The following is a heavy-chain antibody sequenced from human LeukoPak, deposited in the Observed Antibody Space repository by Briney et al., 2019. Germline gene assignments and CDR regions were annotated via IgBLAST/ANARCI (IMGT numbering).Heavy chain of an antibody. D-gene: IGHD3-22*01. J-gene: IGHJ4*02. V-gene: IGHV5-51*01. Sequence: PGESLKISCKGSGYSFTSYWIGWVRQMPGKGLEWMGIIYPGDSDTRYSPSFQGQVTISADKSISTAYLQWSSLKASDTAMYYCARWYYDSSGYYLFDYWGQGTLVTVSS. CDR1: GYSFTSYW. CDR3: ARWYYDSSGYYLFDY. CDR2: IYPGDSDT.